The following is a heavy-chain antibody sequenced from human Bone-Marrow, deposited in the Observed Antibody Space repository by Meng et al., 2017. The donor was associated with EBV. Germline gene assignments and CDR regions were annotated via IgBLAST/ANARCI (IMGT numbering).Heavy chain of an antibody. CDR2: ISAYNGNT. J-gene: IGHJ4*02. D-gene: IGHD6-19*01. CDR3: ARDPVGGIAVALDY. V-gene: IGHV1-18*01. Sequence: QVQLVQSGSELKKPGASVKVSCKASGYTFSSYSISWVRQAPGQGLEWMGWISAYNGNTDYAQKFQGRVTMTTDTSTRTAYMELRSLRSDDTAMYYCARDPVGGIAVALDYWGQGTLVTVSS. CDR1: GYTFSSYS.